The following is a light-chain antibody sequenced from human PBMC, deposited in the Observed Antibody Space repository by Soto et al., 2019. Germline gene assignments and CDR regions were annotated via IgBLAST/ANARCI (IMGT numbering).Light chain of an antibody. Sequence: SLLTQHASLSGSPGQSLTISCTLTSSDIGAYDYVSWFQQHPDKAPKLMISEVTNRPSGVSDRFSGFKCGNAASLTISGLQGEDEAYYFCFSFTTEHTHIFGTGTKVTVL. V-gene: IGLV2-14*01. CDR2: EVT. CDR1: SSDIGAYDY. CDR3: FSFTTEHTHI. J-gene: IGLJ1*01.